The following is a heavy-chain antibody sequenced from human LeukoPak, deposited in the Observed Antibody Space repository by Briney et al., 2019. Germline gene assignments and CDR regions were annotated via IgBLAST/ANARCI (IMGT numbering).Heavy chain of an antibody. V-gene: IGHV3-23*01. CDR2: ISGSGDST. D-gene: IGHD3-10*01. Sequence: GGSLRLSCAASGFTVSSNYMSWVRQAAGKGLEWVSVISGSGDSTYYADSVKGRFTISRDNSKNTLSLQVNSLRAEDTAVYYCAKDHDYYDSGPIWGQGTMVTVSS. CDR3: AKDHDYYDSGPI. CDR1: GFTVSSNY. J-gene: IGHJ3*02.